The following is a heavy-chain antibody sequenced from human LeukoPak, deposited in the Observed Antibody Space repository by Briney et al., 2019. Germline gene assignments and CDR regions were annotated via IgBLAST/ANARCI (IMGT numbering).Heavy chain of an antibody. CDR3: AREGSSGLLDY. CDR2: INHSGST. Sequence: PSETLSLTCAVYGGSFSGYYWSWIRQPPGKGLEWIGEINHSGSTNYNPSLKSRVTISVDTSKNQFSLKLSSVTAADTAVYYCAREGSSGLLDYWGQGTLVTVSS. CDR1: GGSFSGYY. D-gene: IGHD6-19*01. J-gene: IGHJ4*02. V-gene: IGHV4-34*01.